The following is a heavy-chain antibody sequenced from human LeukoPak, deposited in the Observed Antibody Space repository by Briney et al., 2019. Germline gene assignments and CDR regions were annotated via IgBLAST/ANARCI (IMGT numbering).Heavy chain of an antibody. CDR3: ARAIRYGSESYYTPTNWFDP. Sequence: GGSLRLSCAASGFTVSSNYMSWVRQAPGKGLEWVSVIYSGGSTYYADSVKGRFTISRDNSKNTLYLQMNSLRAEDTAVYYCARAIRYGSESYYTPTNWFDPWGQGTLVTVSS. J-gene: IGHJ5*02. CDR2: IYSGGST. V-gene: IGHV3-53*01. CDR1: GFTVSSNY. D-gene: IGHD3-10*01.